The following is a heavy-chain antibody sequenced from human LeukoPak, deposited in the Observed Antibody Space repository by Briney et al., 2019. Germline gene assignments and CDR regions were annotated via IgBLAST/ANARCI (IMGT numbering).Heavy chain of an antibody. V-gene: IGHV3-23*01. CDR1: GFTFSSYA. D-gene: IGHD1-26*01. J-gene: IGHJ4*02. Sequence: GGSLRLSCAASGFTFSSYAMSWVRQAPGKGLEWVSAISGSGGSTYYADSVKGRFTISRDNAKNSLYLQMNGLRAEDTAIYYCARVSGRGWHFDYWGQGTLVTVSS. CDR3: ARVSGRGWHFDY. CDR2: ISGSGGST.